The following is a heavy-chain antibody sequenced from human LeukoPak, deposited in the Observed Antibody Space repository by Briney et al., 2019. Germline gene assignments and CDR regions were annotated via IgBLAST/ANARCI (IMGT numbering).Heavy chain of an antibody. CDR3: AGSYCSGGSCYLGY. CDR2: IYYSGST. Sequence: SETLSLTCTVSGGSISSSSYYWGWIRQPPGKGLEWIGYIYYSGSTNYNPSLKSRVTISVDTSKNQFSLKLSSVTAANTAVYYCAGSYCSGGSCYLGYWGQGTLVTVSS. CDR1: GGSISSSSYY. J-gene: IGHJ4*02. D-gene: IGHD2-15*01. V-gene: IGHV4-61*05.